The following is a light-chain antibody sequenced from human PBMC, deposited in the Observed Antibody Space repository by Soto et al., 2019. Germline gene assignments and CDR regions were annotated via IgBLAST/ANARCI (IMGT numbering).Light chain of an antibody. CDR3: QQSYITPRT. J-gene: IGKJ1*01. Sequence: DIQMTQSPSTLSASVGDRVTITCRASQSISDSLAWYQQKPGKAPKLLINAASSLQSGVPSRFSGSGSGTEFTLTISALQPEDFATYFCQQSYITPRTFGQGTKVDI. V-gene: IGKV1-39*01. CDR1: QSISDS. CDR2: AAS.